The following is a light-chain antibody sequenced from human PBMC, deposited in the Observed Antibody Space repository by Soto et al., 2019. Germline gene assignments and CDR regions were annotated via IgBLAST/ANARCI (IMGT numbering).Light chain of an antibody. CDR1: QSVSGY. CDR3: QQSLNPKT. J-gene: IGKJ1*01. CDR2: DVS. Sequence: EIMMTQSPATLSVSPGERATLSCRASQSVSGYLAWYQQKPGQAPRPLIYDVSNRATGIPARFSGSGSGTDFTLTIDRLEPEDFAVYYCQQSLNPKTFGQGTKVDIK. V-gene: IGKV3-11*01.